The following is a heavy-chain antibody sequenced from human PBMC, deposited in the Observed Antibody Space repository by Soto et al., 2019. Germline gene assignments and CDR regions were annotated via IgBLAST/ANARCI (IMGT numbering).Heavy chain of an antibody. V-gene: IGHV3-23*01. Sequence: EVQLLESGGGLVQPGGSLRLSCAASGFTFSNFVMSWVRRAPGKGLEWVSAIGGTSGSTYYADSVKGRFTISRDNSKDTVSLQMNSLGAEDTALYYCAKRRGDGYFDLWGRGTLVTVSS. CDR1: GFTFSNFV. J-gene: IGHJ2*01. CDR2: IGGTSGST. D-gene: IGHD7-27*01. CDR3: AKRRGDGYFDL.